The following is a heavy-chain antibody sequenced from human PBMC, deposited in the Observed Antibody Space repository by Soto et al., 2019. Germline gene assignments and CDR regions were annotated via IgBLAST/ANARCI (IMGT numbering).Heavy chain of an antibody. CDR2: IKQDGSEK. CDR3: ARDGYSAGFDI. J-gene: IGHJ3*02. Sequence: EVQLVESGGGLVQPGGSLRLSCAASGFTFSSYYMSWVRQPPGKGLEWVANIKQDGSEKYYVDSVKGRFTISRDNAKNSLYQQMNSLRVEDTAVYYCARDGYSAGFDIWGLGTMVTVSS. CDR1: GFTFSSYY. D-gene: IGHD5-18*01. V-gene: IGHV3-7*01.